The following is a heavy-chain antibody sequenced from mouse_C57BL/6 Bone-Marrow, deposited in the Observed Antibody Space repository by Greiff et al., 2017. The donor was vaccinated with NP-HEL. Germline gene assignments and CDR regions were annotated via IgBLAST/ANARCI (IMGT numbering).Heavy chain of an antibody. J-gene: IGHJ3*01. Sequence: VQLQQSGAELARPGASVKLSCKASGYTFTSYGISWVKQRTGQGLEWIGEIYPRSGNTYYNEKFKGKATLTADKSSSTAYMELRSLTSEDSAVYFCPSPTAQATFAYWGQGTLVTVSA. CDR2: IYPRSGNT. CDR1: GYTFTSYG. D-gene: IGHD3-2*02. V-gene: IGHV1-81*01. CDR3: PSPTAQATFAY.